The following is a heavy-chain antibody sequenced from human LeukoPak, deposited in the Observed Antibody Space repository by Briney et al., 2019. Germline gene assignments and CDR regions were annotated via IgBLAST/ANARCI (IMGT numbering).Heavy chain of an antibody. D-gene: IGHD6-13*01. V-gene: IGHV4-31*03. CDR1: GGSISSGGYY. CDR3: ASGYSSSWFDY. CDR2: IYYSGST. J-gene: IGHJ4*02. Sequence: SETLSLTCTVSGGSISSGGYYWSWIRQPPGKGLEWIGYIYYSGSTYYNPSLKSRVTISVDTSKNQFSLKLSSVTAADTAVYYCASGYSSSWFDYWGKGTLVSVSS.